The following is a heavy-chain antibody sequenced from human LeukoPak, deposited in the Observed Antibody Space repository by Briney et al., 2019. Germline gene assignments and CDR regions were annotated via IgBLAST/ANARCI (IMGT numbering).Heavy chain of an antibody. V-gene: IGHV4-34*01. J-gene: IGHJ3*02. CDR2: INHSGST. CDR3: ARGPNIVVVPATDAFDI. D-gene: IGHD2-2*01. Sequence: SETLSLTCAVYGGSFSGYYWSWIRQPPGKGLEWIGEINHSGSTNYNSSLKSRVTISVDTSKNQFSLKLSSVTAADTAVYYCARGPNIVVVPATDAFDIWGQGTMVTVSS. CDR1: GGSFSGYY.